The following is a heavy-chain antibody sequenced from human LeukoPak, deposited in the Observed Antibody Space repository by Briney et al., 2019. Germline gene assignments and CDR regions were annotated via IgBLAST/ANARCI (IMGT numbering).Heavy chain of an antibody. J-gene: IGHJ4*02. V-gene: IGHV3-30*18. CDR1: XXXFSSYG. Sequence: LSXXXSXXXFSSYGMXWVRQAPGKGLEWVAVISYDGSNKYYADSVKGRFTISRDNSKNTLYLQMNSLRAEDTAVYYCAKDGANGDLDYWGXXT. CDR3: AKDGANGDLDY. CDR2: ISYDGSNK. D-gene: IGHD4-17*01.